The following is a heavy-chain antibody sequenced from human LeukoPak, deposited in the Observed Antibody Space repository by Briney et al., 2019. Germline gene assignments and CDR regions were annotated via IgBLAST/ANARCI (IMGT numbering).Heavy chain of an antibody. CDR1: GYTFTSYG. J-gene: IGHJ5*02. Sequence: ASVKVSCKASGYTFTSYGISWERQAPGQGLEWMGWISAYNGNTNYAQKLQGRVTMTTDTSTSAAYLELRSLRSDDTAVYYCAREREHGRWFDPWGQGTLVTVSS. CDR2: ISAYNGNT. V-gene: IGHV1-18*01. CDR3: AREREHGRWFDP. D-gene: IGHD1-26*01.